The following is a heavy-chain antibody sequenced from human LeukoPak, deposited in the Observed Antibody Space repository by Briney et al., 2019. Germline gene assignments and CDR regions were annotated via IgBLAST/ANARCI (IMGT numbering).Heavy chain of an antibody. V-gene: IGHV4-59*01. J-gene: IGHJ6*02. CDR1: GGSISSYY. CDR2: IYYSGST. D-gene: IGHD6-13*01. CDR3: ARDQLVLQGYDYCYGMDV. Sequence: PSETLSLTCTVSGGSISSYYWSWIRQPPGKGLEWIGYIYYSGSTNYNPSLKSRVTISVDTSKNQFSLKLSSVTAADTAVYYCARDQLVLQGYDYCYGMDVWGQGTTVTVSS.